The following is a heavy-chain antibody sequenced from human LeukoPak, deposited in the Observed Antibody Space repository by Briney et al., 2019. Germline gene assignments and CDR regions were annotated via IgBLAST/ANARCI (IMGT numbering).Heavy chain of an antibody. Sequence: ASVKVSCKASGYTFTGYYMHWVRQAPGQGLEWMGWINPNSGGTNYAQKFQGRVTMTRDTSISTAYLELSRRRSDDTAVYYCARDLSVVFGVVMAWFDPWGQGTLVTVSS. D-gene: IGHD3-3*01. V-gene: IGHV1-2*02. CDR2: INPNSGGT. J-gene: IGHJ5*02. CDR1: GYTFTGYY. CDR3: ARDLSVVFGVVMAWFDP.